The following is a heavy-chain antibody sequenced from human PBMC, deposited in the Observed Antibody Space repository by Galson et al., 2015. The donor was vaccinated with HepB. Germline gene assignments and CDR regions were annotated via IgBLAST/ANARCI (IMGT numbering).Heavy chain of an antibody. D-gene: IGHD3-3*01. Sequence: SLRLSCVASGFTFSNYGMHWVRQAPGKGLEWVAVISYDGNAKYYVESVKGRFTVSRDNSRDTLYLQMNSLRAEDTALYYCARDHDVTVSGVYLMPYGMDVWGQGTTVTVSS. CDR3: ARDHDVTVSGVYLMPYGMDV. V-gene: IGHV3-30*03. CDR1: GFTFSNYG. J-gene: IGHJ6*02. CDR2: ISYDGNAK.